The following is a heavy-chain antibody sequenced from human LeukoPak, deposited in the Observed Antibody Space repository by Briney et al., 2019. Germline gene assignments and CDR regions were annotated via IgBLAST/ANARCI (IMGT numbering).Heavy chain of an antibody. D-gene: IGHD3-22*01. CDR1: SGSISSTTYY. J-gene: IGHJ3*02. CDR2: INHSGST. V-gene: IGHV4-39*01. CDR3: ARHHRVRITMIVVADAFDI. Sequence: PSETLSLTCTVSSGSISSTTYYWGWIRQPPGKGLEWIGEINHSGSTNYNPSLKSRVTISVDTSKNQFSLKLSSVTATDTAVYYCARHHRVRITMIVVADAFDIWGQGTMVTVSS.